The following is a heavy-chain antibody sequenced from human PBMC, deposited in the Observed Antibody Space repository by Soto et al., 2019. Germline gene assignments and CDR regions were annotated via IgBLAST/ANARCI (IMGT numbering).Heavy chain of an antibody. D-gene: IGHD7-27*01. CDR2: INHSGST. Sequence: QVQLQQWGAGLLKPSETLSLTCAVYGGSFSGYYWSWIRQPPGKGLEWIGEINHSGSTNHNPPLKPGATTSVDTSKIQVSLKLSSVGAAGAAVYYCARGMGIWGQGTLVTVSS. CDR1: GGSFSGYY. V-gene: IGHV4-34*04. CDR3: ARGMGI. J-gene: IGHJ1*01.